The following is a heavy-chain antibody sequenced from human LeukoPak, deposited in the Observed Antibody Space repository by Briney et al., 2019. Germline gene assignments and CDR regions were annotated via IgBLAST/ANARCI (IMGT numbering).Heavy chain of an antibody. V-gene: IGHV1-69*05. Sequence: SVKVSCKASGGTFISYAISWVRQAPGQGLEWMGGIIPTFGTANYAQKFQGRVTITTDESTSTAYMELSSLRSEDTAVYYCARARYYYDSSGYSHEAFAYWGQGTLVTVSS. J-gene: IGHJ4*02. CDR2: IIPTFGTA. CDR1: GGTFISYA. CDR3: ARARYYYDSSGYSHEAFAY. D-gene: IGHD3-22*01.